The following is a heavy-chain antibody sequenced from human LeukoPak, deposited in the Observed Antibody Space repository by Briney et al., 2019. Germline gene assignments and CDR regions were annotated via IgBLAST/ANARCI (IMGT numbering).Heavy chain of an antibody. D-gene: IGHD3-16*01. Sequence: SETLSLTCTVSGASISSYYWSWIRQPAGKGLEWIGRIYNNVSTNYNPSLKSRVTMSIDTSKNQFSLKLSSVTAADTAVYYCARGAYIWGTSYYFDYWGQGTLVTVSS. CDR1: GASISSYY. CDR3: ARGAYIWGTSYYFDY. V-gene: IGHV4-4*07. CDR2: IYNNVST. J-gene: IGHJ4*02.